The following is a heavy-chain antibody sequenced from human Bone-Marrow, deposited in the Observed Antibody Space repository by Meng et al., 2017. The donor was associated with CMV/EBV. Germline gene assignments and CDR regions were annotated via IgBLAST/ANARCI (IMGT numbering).Heavy chain of an antibody. J-gene: IGHJ5*02. Sequence: SVKVSCKASGGTFSSYAISWVRQAPGQGLEWMGGIIPIFGTANYAQKFQGRVTITTDESTSTAYMELSSLISEDTAVYYCARDTAYYYGSGSYSPWGQGTLVTVSS. CDR3: ARDTAYYYGSGSYSP. V-gene: IGHV1-69*05. CDR2: IIPIFGTA. CDR1: GGTFSSYA. D-gene: IGHD3-10*01.